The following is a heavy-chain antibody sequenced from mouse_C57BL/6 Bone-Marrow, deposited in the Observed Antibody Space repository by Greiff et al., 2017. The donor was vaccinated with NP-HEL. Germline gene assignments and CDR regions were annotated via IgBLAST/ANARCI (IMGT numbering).Heavy chain of an antibody. D-gene: IGHD5-1-1*01. CDR2: ILPGSGST. J-gene: IGHJ2*01. CDR3: ARNCDDTRDY. CDR1: GYTFTGYW. V-gene: IGHV1-9*01. Sequence: VQLQQSGAELMKPGASVKLSCKATGYTFTGYWIEWVKQRPGHGLEWIGEILPGSGSTHYPEKFKGKATFTADTSSNTAYMQLRSLAAEDSASYDCARNCDDTRDYWGQGTTLTVSS.